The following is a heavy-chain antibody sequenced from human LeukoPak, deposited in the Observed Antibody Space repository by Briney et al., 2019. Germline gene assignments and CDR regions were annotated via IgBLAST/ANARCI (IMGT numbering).Heavy chain of an antibody. V-gene: IGHV4-39*07. Sequence: SETLSLTCTVSGDSLYNSDYYWGWIRQPPGKGLEWIGSIFYGGSTYYKPSLESRVTVSIATSKSQFSLNLRSVTAADTAVYYCARRIAVAGAFDYWGQGTLVTVSS. CDR1: GDSLYNSDYY. D-gene: IGHD6-19*01. J-gene: IGHJ4*02. CDR2: IFYGGST. CDR3: ARRIAVAGAFDY.